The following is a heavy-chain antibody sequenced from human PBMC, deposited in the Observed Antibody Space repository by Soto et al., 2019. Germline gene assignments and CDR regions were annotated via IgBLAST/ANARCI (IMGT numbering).Heavy chain of an antibody. CDR1: GFTFDDYT. J-gene: IGHJ6*02. CDR3: AKGGTRWGELYYYYGMDV. D-gene: IGHD7-27*01. V-gene: IGHV3-43*01. CDR2: ISWGGGST. Sequence: GSLRLSCAASGFTFDDYTMHWVRQAPGKGLEWVSLISWGGGSTYYADSVKGRFTISRDNSKNSLYLQMNSLRTEDTALYYCAKGGTRWGELYYYYGMDVWGQGTTVTVSS.